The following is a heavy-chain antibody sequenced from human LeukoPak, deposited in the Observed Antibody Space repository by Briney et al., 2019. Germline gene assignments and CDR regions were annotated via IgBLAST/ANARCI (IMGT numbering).Heavy chain of an antibody. CDR1: GFTFSSFW. CDR3: ASEDNTGSSAY. J-gene: IGHJ4*02. CDR2: IKQDGSEK. Sequence: PGGSLRLSCAASGFTFSSFWMSWVRQAPGKGLEWVANIKQDGSEKYYVDSVKGRFTISRDNAKNSLYLQMGSLRGDDTALYYCASEDNTGSSAYWGQGTLVTVSS. V-gene: IGHV3-7*01. D-gene: IGHD3-22*01.